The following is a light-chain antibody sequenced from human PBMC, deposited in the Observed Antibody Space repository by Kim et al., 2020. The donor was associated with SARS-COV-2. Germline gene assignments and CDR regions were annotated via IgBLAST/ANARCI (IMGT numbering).Light chain of an antibody. Sequence: VTISCSGSSSNIGSHYVYWYQQLPGTAPKLLIYRNNQRPSGVPDRFSGSKSGTSASLAISGLRSEDEADYYCAAWDDSLSGPSVVFGGGTQLTVL. CDR1: SSNIGSHY. CDR3: AAWDDSLSGPSVV. J-gene: IGLJ2*01. CDR2: RNN. V-gene: IGLV1-47*01.